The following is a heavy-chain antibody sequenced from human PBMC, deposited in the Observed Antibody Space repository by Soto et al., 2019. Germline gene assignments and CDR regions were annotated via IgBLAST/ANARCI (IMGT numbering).Heavy chain of an antibody. CDR2: IGVAGDT. CDR3: ASGGWGSSWYEGGSRIDY. D-gene: IGHD6-13*01. J-gene: IGHJ4*02. V-gene: IGHV3-13*01. Sequence: EVQLVESGGGLVQPGGSLRLSCAASGFTFSSYDMHWVRQVAGKGLEWVSAIGVAGDTYYPDSVKGRFTISRENAKNSLYLQMNSQRAEDTAVYYCASGGWGSSWYEGGSRIDYWGQGTLVTVSS. CDR1: GFTFSSYD.